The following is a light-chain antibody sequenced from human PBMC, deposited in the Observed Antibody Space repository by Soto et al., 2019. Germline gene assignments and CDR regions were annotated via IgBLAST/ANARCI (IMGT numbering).Light chain of an antibody. CDR3: QQYYSTSLT. V-gene: IGKV4-1*01. CDR2: WAS. J-gene: IGKJ4*01. CDR1: QSLLFSTNNKNY. Sequence: IVMTQSPDSLAVSLGERTTIHCKSSQSLLFSTNNKNYFAWYQQKPGQPPKLLIYWASTRESGVPDRFNGCGSGPDFTLTISGLQAEDVAVYYCQQYYSTSLTFGGGTKVEI.